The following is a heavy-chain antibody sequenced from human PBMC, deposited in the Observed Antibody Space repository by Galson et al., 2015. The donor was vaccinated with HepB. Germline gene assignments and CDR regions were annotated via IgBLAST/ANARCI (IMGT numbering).Heavy chain of an antibody. CDR2: IIPFYGTT. CDR3: ARGPTTVSIPFWYFDL. D-gene: IGHD4-17*01. Sequence: SVKVSCKASGHTFTTYSISWVRHAPGQGLEWMGGIIPFYGTTNYAQNFQGRVTITADESMSTAYIELCSLRSEDTAVYYCARGPTTVSIPFWYFDLWGRGTLVTVSS. J-gene: IGHJ2*01. CDR1: GHTFTTYS. V-gene: IGHV1-69*13.